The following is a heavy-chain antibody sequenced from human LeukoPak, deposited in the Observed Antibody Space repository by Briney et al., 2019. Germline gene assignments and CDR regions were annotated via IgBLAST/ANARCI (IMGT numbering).Heavy chain of an antibody. J-gene: IGHJ3*01. D-gene: IGHD6-13*01. CDR1: GYTFTSYD. CDR3: ARIGDYRSSDAFDV. CDR2: MNPNSGNT. Sequence: ASVKVSCKASGYTFTSYDINWVRQATGQGLEWMGWMNPNSGNTGYAQKFQGRVTMTRNTSISTAYMELRSLRSDDTAVYYCARIGDYRSSDAFDVWAKGHWSSSLQ. V-gene: IGHV1-8*01.